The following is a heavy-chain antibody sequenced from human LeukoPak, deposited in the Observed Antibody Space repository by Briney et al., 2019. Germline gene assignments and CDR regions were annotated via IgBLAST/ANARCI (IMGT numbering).Heavy chain of an antibody. CDR2: INHSGST. D-gene: IGHD3-10*01. CDR1: GFTFSAYE. CDR3: ARRRRMVRGVINWYFDL. Sequence: GSLRLSCAASGFTFSAYEMNWVRQPPGKGLEWIGEINHSGSTKYNPSLKSRVTISVDTSKNQFSLKLSSVTAADTAVYYCARRRRMVRGVINWYFDLWGRGTLVTVSS. J-gene: IGHJ2*01. V-gene: IGHV4-34*01.